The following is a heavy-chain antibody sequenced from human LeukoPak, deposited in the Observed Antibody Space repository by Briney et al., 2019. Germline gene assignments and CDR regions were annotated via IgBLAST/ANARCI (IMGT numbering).Heavy chain of an antibody. CDR1: GFTFSSYW. J-gene: IGHJ4*02. Sequence: PGGSLRLSCAASGFTFSSYWMSWVRQAPGKGLEWVANIKQDGSEKYYVDSVKGRSTISRDNAKNSLYLQMNSLRAEDTAVYYCARDFPRGSVDYWGQGTLVTVSS. V-gene: IGHV3-7*01. D-gene: IGHD5-12*01. CDR2: IKQDGSEK. CDR3: ARDFPRGSVDY.